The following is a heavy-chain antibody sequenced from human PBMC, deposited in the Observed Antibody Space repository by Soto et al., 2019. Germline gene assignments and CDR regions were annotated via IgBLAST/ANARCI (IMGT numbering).Heavy chain of an antibody. Sequence: SETLSLTCTVSGGSISSGDYYWSWIRQPPGKGLEWIGYIYYSGSTYYNPSLKSRVTISVATSKNQFSLKLSSVTAADTAVYYCARLGLNYGSGSPNWLDPWGQGTLVTVSS. V-gene: IGHV4-30-4*01. CDR1: GGSISSGDYY. D-gene: IGHD3-10*01. CDR2: IYYSGST. J-gene: IGHJ5*02. CDR3: ARLGLNYGSGSPNWLDP.